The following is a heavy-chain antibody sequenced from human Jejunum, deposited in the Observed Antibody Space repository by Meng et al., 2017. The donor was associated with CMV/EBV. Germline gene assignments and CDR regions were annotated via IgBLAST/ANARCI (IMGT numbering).Heavy chain of an antibody. CDR3: ARGNYDSSGYYLDY. CDR1: GGSINTYY. CDR2: INHSRGT. V-gene: IGHV4-59*12. J-gene: IGHJ4*02. D-gene: IGHD3-22*01. Sequence: QVQLQESGPGLVKPSGPLSPTGIVSGGSINTYYWSWIRHPPGKGLEWIGEINHSRGTKYNPSLKSRVTISADTSKNQFSLKLTSVTAADTAVYYCARGNYDSSGYYLDYWGQGTLVTVFS.